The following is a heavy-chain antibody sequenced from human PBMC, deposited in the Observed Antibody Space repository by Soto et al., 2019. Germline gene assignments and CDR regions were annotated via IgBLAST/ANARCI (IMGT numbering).Heavy chain of an antibody. CDR2: ISYDGSNK. Sequence: QPGGSLRLSCAASGFTFSSYGMHWVRQAPGKGLEWVAVISYDGSNKYYADSVKGRFTISRDSSKNTLYLQMNSLRAEDTAVYYCATNLFVDIVATAYYFDYWGQGTLVTVSS. CDR3: ATNLFVDIVATAYYFDY. CDR1: GFTFSSYG. V-gene: IGHV3-30*03. J-gene: IGHJ4*02. D-gene: IGHD5-12*01.